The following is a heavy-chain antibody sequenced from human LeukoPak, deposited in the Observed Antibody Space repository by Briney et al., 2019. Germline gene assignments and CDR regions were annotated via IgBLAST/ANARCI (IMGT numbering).Heavy chain of an antibody. CDR1: GYSFTSYW. Sequence: GESLRISCKGSGYSFTSYWISWVRQMPGKGLEWMGRIDPSDSYTNYSPSFQGHVTISADKSISTAYPQWSSLKASDTAMYYCARRQYDSYNWFDPWGQGTLVIVSS. CDR2: IDPSDSYT. D-gene: IGHD3-22*01. V-gene: IGHV5-10-1*01. CDR3: ARRQYDSYNWFDP. J-gene: IGHJ5*02.